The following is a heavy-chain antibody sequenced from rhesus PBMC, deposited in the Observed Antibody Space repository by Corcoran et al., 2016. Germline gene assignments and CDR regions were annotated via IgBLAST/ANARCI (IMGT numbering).Heavy chain of an antibody. V-gene: IGHV4S11*01. Sequence: QVQLPESGPGLVKPLETLSLTCAVSGGSISSNYWSWIRQAPGKGLEGIGYIDCIGSRTNYNPTRNGRVTRSVDTAKNQLSLKLSSVTAADTAVYYCARQGRAAAGFFDYWGQGVLVTVAS. CDR1: GGSISSNY. CDR2: IDCIGSRT. D-gene: IGHD6-25*01. J-gene: IGHJ4*01. CDR3: ARQGRAAAGFFDY.